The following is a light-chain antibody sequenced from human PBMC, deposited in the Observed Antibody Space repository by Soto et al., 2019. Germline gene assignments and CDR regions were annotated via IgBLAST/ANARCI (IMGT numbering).Light chain of an antibody. V-gene: IGKV1-5*03. J-gene: IGKJ1*01. CDR3: QHYNSYSEA. CDR2: KAS. CDR1: QSNRSY. Sequence: DVQMTQSPXXXXXXVVXXFTITCRASQSNRSYLNWYKQKPGKAPKLLIYKASTLKSGVPSRFSGSGSGTEFTLTISSLQPDDFATYYCQHYNSYSEAFGQGTKVDIK.